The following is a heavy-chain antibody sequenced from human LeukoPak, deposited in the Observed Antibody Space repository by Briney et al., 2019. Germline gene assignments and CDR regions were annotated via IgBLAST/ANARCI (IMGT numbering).Heavy chain of an antibody. CDR1: GFTFSSYE. CDR3: ARGLGSYAYSDAFDI. D-gene: IGHD5-18*01. V-gene: IGHV3-48*03. Sequence: GGSLRLSCAASGFTFSSYEMNWVRQAPGKGLEWVSYISSSGSTIYYADSVKGRFTISRDNAKKSLYLQMNSLRADDMAVYYCARGLGSYAYSDAFDIWGQGTMVTVSS. CDR2: ISSSGSTI. J-gene: IGHJ3*02.